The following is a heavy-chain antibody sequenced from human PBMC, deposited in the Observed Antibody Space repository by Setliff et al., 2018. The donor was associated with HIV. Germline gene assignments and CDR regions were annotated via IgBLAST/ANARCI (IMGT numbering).Heavy chain of an antibody. CDR3: AKESGLYSNYKYYYYMDV. V-gene: IGHV3-30*18. J-gene: IGHJ6*03. Sequence: SLRLSCGASGFTFNNYGMHWVRRAPGKGLEWVASISYHERDTFYADSVKGRFTISRDNSKNTLYLQMNSLRAEDTAVYYCAKESGLYSNYKYYYYMDVWGKGTTVTVSS. D-gene: IGHD4-4*01. CDR1: GFTFNNYG. CDR2: ISYHERDT.